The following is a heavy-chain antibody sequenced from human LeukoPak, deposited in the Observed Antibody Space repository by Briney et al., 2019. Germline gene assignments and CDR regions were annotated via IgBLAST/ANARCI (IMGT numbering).Heavy chain of an antibody. J-gene: IGHJ6*02. V-gene: IGHV3-30*03. Sequence: GRSLRLSCAASGFTFSSYGMHWVRQAPGKGLEWVAVISYDGSNKYYADSVKGRFTISRDNSKNTLYLQMNSLKTEDTAVYYCTRDWLVGATHLYYYYYGMDVWGQGTTVTVSS. CDR3: TRDWLVGATHLYYYYYGMDV. D-gene: IGHD1-26*01. CDR1: GFTFSSYG. CDR2: ISYDGSNK.